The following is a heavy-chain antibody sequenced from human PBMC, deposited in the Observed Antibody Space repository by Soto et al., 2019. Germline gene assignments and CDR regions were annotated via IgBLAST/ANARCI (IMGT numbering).Heavy chain of an antibody. J-gene: IGHJ6*02. CDR2: IVVGSGNT. CDR3: AAGDVVVPAYYYYYGMDV. V-gene: IGHV1-58*01. D-gene: IGHD2-2*01. Sequence: SVKVSCKASGFTFTSSAVQWVRQARGQRLEWIGWIVVGSGNTNYAQKFQERVTITRDMSTSTAYMELSSLRSEDTAVYYCAAGDVVVPAYYYYYGMDVWGQGTTVTAP. CDR1: GFTFTSSA.